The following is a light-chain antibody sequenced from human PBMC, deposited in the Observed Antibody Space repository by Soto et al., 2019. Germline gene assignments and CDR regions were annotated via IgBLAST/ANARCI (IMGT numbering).Light chain of an antibody. CDR1: QYVNSNY. Sequence: EFVLTQSPGTLSLSPGERATLSCRASQYVNSNYLAWYQRRPGQPPRLLIHTASRRATGIPDRFSGSGSGTDFTLTISRLEPEDFAVYYCQQFGNSMWTFGQGTKVDIK. CDR2: TAS. V-gene: IGKV3-20*01. J-gene: IGKJ1*01. CDR3: QQFGNSMWT.